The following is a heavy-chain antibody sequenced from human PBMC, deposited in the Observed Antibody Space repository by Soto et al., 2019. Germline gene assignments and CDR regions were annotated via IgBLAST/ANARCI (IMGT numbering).Heavy chain of an antibody. CDR2: MNPNSGNT. CDR1: GYTFTSYD. D-gene: IGHD2-2*02. J-gene: IGHJ6*03. CDR3: ARPAQIPPYYYYYYMDV. Sequence: GASVKVSCKASGYTFTSYDINWVRQATGQGLEWMGWMNPNSGNTGYAQKFQGRVTMTRNTSISTAYMELSSLRSEDTAVYYCARPAQIPPYYYYYYMDVWGKGTTVTVSS. V-gene: IGHV1-8*01.